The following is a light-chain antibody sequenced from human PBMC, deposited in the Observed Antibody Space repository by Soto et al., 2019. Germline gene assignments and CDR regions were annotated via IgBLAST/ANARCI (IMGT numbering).Light chain of an antibody. CDR2: DAS. CDR1: QTILTW. V-gene: IGKV1-5*01. Sequence: DIQATLSPPTLSASVLDSQTITCQPIQTILTWIAWYQQKPGKAPKLLVYDASTLQSGVASRVSGSGSGTEFTLIISGLQPDDSATYYCQQYTNTNNPWMFGQGTKVDIK. J-gene: IGKJ1*01. CDR3: QQYTNTNNPWM.